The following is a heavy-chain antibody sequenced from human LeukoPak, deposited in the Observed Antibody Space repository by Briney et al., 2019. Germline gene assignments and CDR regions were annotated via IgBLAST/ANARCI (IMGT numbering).Heavy chain of an antibody. CDR2: ISWNGGRT. V-gene: IGHV3-43D*03. CDR1: GFTFDDYS. Sequence: GGSLRLSCAASGFTFDDYSMHWVRQTPGKGLEWVSLISWNGGRTYYADSVKGRFTISRDNSKNSLYLQMNSLRAEDTALYYCAKDGKNYFDYWGQGSLATVSS. J-gene: IGHJ4*02. CDR3: AKDGKNYFDY.